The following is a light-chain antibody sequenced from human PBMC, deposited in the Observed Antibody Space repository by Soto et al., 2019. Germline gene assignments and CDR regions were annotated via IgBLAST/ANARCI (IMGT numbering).Light chain of an antibody. J-gene: IGLJ2*01. CDR1: SSDVGGYNY. CDR3: SSYTSRNTRV. V-gene: IGLV2-14*01. CDR2: DVN. Sequence: QSSLTQPASVSGSPGQSITISCTGTSSDVGGYNYVSWYQQHPGKAPKVMIYDVNNRPSGVSNRFSGSKSGNTASLTISGLQAEDEADYYCSSYTSRNTRVFGGGTKVTV.